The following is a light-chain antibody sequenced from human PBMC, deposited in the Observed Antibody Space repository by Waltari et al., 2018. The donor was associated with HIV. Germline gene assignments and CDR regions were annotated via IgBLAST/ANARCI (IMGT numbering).Light chain of an antibody. CDR3: QTWGTGTWV. Sequence: QLVLTQSPSASSSPGASRTLTSTMTPGPSNYALAWHHQQPTKGPRYLLNVNSDGSHNKGDGIPDRFSGSGSGAERYLTISSLQSEDEADYYCQTWGTGTWVFGGGTKLTVL. J-gene: IGLJ3*02. V-gene: IGLV4-69*01. CDR2: VNSDGSH. CDR1: PGPSNYA.